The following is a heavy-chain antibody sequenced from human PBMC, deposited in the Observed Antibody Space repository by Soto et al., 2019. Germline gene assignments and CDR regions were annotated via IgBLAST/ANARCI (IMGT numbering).Heavy chain of an antibody. CDR1: GGSVSGGSYC. J-gene: IGHJ2*01. V-gene: IGHV4-61*01. Sequence: QVQLPESGPGLVKPSETLSLTCTVSGGSVSGGSYCWSWIRQPPGKGLECIGYVYNIGSTTYNPSLKTRVTISVDTSKNQFSLGLSSVTAADTAVYYCARVPLSTYFDLWGRGTLVTVSS. CDR2: VYNIGST. CDR3: ARVPLSTYFDL.